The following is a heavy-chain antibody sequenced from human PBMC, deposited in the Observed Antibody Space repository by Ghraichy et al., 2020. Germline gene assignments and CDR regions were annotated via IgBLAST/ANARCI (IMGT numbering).Heavy chain of an antibody. J-gene: IGHJ4*02. CDR1: GGSISSSSYY. CDR2: IYYSGST. CDR3: ARHGCSGGSCYFDY. V-gene: IGHV4-39*01. D-gene: IGHD2-15*01. Sequence: SETLSLTCTVSGGSISSSSYYWGWIRQPPGKGLEWIGSIYYSGSTYYNPSLKSRVTISVDTSKNQFSLKLSSVTAADTAVYYCARHGCSGGSCYFDYWGQGTLVTVSS.